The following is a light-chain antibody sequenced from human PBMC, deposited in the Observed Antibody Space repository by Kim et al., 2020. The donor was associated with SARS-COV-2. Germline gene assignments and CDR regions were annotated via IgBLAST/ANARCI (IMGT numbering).Light chain of an antibody. CDR2: GAS. CDR3: QQYDSSSRWT. Sequence: LGERATLSCRSSQSLSGTYVALYQHRPGQAPMLIIYGASSRATCIPDRFSGSGSGTDFTLIINRLGPEELTVYYCQQYDSSSRWTLGPGPKGESK. J-gene: IGKJ1*01. V-gene: IGKV3-20*01. CDR1: QSLSGTY.